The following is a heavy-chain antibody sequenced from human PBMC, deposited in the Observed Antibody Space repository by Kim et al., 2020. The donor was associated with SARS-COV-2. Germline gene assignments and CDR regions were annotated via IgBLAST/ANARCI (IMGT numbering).Heavy chain of an antibody. Sequence: SVKVSCKASGGTFSSYAISWVRQAPGQGLEWMGGIIPIFGTANYAQKFQGRVTITADESTSTAYMELSSLRSEDTAVYYCARALPYYYDSSGYWRGTFDPWGQGTLVTVSS. CDR2: IIPIFGTA. J-gene: IGHJ5*02. V-gene: IGHV1-69*13. CDR1: GGTFSSYA. D-gene: IGHD3-22*01. CDR3: ARALPYYYDSSGYWRGTFDP.